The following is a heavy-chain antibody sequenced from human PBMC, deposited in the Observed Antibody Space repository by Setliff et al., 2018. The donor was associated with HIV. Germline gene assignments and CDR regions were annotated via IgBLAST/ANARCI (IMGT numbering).Heavy chain of an antibody. CDR1: GGSISSSNYY. CDR2: IYYSGST. J-gene: IGHJ4*02. D-gene: IGHD5-12*01. Sequence: PSETLSLTCTVSGGSISSSNYYWGWIRQPPGKGLEWIGSIYYSGSTYYNPSLKSRVTISVDTSKNHFSLKLSSVTAADTAVYYCARDNHGFPVDWGQGTLVTVSS. CDR3: ARDNHGFPVD. V-gene: IGHV4-39*07.